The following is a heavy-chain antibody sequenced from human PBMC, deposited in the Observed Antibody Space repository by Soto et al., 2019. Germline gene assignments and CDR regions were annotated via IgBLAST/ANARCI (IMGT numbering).Heavy chain of an antibody. CDR3: ARERTLYNGDDKVGVDS. Sequence: PSETLSLTCTVSGGSITRDDYYWCWIRQPPGKGLEWIGYVYYSGSTYYKPSLKSRVTISVDTSNNQFSLRLTSVTAADTAVDYCARERTLYNGDDKVGVDSCGQGTLVTVSS. D-gene: IGHD4-17*01. V-gene: IGHV4-30-4*01. CDR1: GGSITRDDYY. J-gene: IGHJ5*01. CDR2: VYYSGST.